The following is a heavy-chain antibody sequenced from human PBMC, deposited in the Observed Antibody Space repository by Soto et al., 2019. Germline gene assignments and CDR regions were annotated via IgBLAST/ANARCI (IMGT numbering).Heavy chain of an antibody. D-gene: IGHD3-9*01. J-gene: IGHJ6*02. Sequence: SVKVSCKASGGTFSSYAISWVRQAPGQGLEWMGGIIPIFGTANYAQKFQGRVTITADESTSTAYMELSSLRSEDTAVYYCARDSGDYDILTGSTPLGYYGMDVWGQGTTVTVSS. CDR3: ARDSGDYDILTGSTPLGYYGMDV. V-gene: IGHV1-69*13. CDR2: IIPIFGTA. CDR1: GGTFSSYA.